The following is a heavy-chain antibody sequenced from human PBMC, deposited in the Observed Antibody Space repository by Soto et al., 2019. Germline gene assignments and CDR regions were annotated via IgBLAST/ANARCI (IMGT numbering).Heavy chain of an antibody. V-gene: IGHV3-30*18. Sequence: ESGGGVVQPGKSLRLSCAASGFIFSNYGMHWVRQAPGKGLEWVALISFDGKNRNYADSVKGRFTIDRDNPKNTLYLEMNSLRPEDTAFYYCAKRGGVVGGSEHPFFEYWGQGTLVTVSS. D-gene: IGHD2-15*01. CDR1: GFIFSNYG. CDR3: AKRGGVVGGSEHPFFEY. J-gene: IGHJ4*02. CDR2: ISFDGKNR.